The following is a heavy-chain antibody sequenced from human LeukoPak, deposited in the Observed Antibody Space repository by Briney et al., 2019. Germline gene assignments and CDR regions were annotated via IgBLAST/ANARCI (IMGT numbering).Heavy chain of an antibody. CDR1: GGSITSNNHY. V-gene: IGHV4-39*01. J-gene: IGHJ4*02. CDR2: ISYSGST. Sequence: SETLSLTCTVSGGSITSNNHYQGWVRQPPGKGLEWIGSISYSGSTYYNPSLKSRVTTSEDTSKNQFSLKLSSVTAADTAVYYCARHAHNPTFDFWGQGTLVTVSS. D-gene: IGHD1-14*01. CDR3: ARHAHNPTFDF.